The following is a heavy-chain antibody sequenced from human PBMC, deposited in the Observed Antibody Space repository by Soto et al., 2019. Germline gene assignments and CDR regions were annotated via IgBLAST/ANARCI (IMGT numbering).Heavy chain of an antibody. CDR2: VSHDGRNT. CDR1: GFTFSDYA. Sequence: VQLVESGGGVVQPGRSLRLSCAASGFTFSDYAMHWVRQAPGKGLEWVAVVSHDGRNTHYADSVKGRFTISRDSSKNTVSLERTSVRAEDTAVYYCAKGGRQLLVTSDFSYWGQGALVTVSS. CDR3: AKGGRQLLVTSDFSY. V-gene: IGHV3-30*18. D-gene: IGHD6-19*01. J-gene: IGHJ4*02.